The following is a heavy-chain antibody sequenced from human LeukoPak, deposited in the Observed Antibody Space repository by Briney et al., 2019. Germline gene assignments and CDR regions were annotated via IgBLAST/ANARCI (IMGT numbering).Heavy chain of an antibody. CDR1: GYTFTGYY. CDR2: INPNSGGT. D-gene: IGHD2-2*01. V-gene: IGHV1-2*06. CDR3: AVYCSSTSCHADY. Sequence: ASVKVSCKASGYTFTGYYMHWVRQAPGQGLEWMGRINPNSGGTNYAQKFQGRVTMTRDTSISTAYMELSRLRSDDTAVYYCAVYCSSTSCHADYWGRGTLVTVSS. J-gene: IGHJ4*02.